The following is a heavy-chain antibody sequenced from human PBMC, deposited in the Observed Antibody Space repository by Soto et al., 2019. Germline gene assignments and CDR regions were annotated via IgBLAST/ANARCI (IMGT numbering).Heavy chain of an antibody. Sequence: QVQLVQSGAEVQKPGASVKVSCKASGYTFTSYYMHWVRQAPGQGLEWMGIINPSGVSTSYAQKFQGRVTMTRDTSTSTVYMEMSSLRSEDTAVYYCAVLEATGQEDYYCYGMDVWGQGTTVTVSS. J-gene: IGHJ6*02. CDR2: INPSGVST. V-gene: IGHV1-46*01. CDR1: GYTFTSYY. CDR3: AVLEATGQEDYYCYGMDV.